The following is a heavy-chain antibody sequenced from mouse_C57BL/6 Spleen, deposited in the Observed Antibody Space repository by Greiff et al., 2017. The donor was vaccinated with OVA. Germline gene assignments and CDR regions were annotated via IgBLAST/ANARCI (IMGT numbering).Heavy chain of an antibody. CDR2: IYPGSGST. Sequence: QVQLQQPGAELVKPGASVKMSCKASGYTFTSYWITWVKQRPGQGLEWIGDIYPGSGSTNYNEKFKSKATLTVDTSSSTAYMQLSSLTSEDSAVYYCARHYYGSSYDAMDYWGQGTSVTVSS. J-gene: IGHJ4*01. CDR1: GYTFTSYW. D-gene: IGHD1-1*01. CDR3: ARHYYGSSYDAMDY. V-gene: IGHV1-55*01.